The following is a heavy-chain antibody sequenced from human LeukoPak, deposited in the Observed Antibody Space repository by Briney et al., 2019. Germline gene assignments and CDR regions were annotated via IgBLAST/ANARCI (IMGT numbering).Heavy chain of an antibody. CDR3: VRTCGYSYASCG. CDR2: INHSGST. Sequence: SETLSLTCAVYGGSFSGYYWSWIRQPPGKGLEWIGEINHSGSTNYNPSLKSRVTISVDTSKNQFSLKLSSVTAADTAVYYCVRTCGYSYASCGWGQGTLVTVSS. CDR1: GGSFSGYY. D-gene: IGHD5-18*01. V-gene: IGHV4-34*01. J-gene: IGHJ4*02.